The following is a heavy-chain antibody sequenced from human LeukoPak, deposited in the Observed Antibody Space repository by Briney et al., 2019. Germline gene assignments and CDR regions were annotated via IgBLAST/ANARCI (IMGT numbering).Heavy chain of an antibody. CDR2: IYGGGGT. V-gene: IGHV3-53*01. CDR1: GFTVSSNY. CDR3: ARDRLGNSFFDY. Sequence: GSLRLSCAASGFTVSSNYMSWVRQAPGKGLEWVSVIYGGGGTYYADSVKGRFTISRDNSKNTLYLQMNSLRAEDTAVYYCARDRLGNSFFDYWGQGTLVTVSS. D-gene: IGHD4-23*01. J-gene: IGHJ4*02.